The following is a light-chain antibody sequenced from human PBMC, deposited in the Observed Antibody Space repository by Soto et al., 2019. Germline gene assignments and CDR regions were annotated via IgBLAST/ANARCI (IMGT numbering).Light chain of an antibody. J-gene: IGKJ4*01. Sequence: DIQMTQSPTTLSASVGDRVTITCRASQSLNSWLAWYQQKPGKASKLLIHKASNLGSGVPSRVSGSGYGTEFTLTNSSLQPDEFAAYYCQQYNTYPHTFGGGTKVQIK. CDR2: KAS. CDR1: QSLNSW. V-gene: IGKV1-5*03. CDR3: QQYNTYPHT.